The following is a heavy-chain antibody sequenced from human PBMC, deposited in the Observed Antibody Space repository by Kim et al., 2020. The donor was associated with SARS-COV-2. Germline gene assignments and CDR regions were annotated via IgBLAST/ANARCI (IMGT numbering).Heavy chain of an antibody. Sequence: GGSLRLSCAASGFTFSSYSMNWVRQAPGKGLEWVSYISSSSSTIYYADSVKGRFTISRDNAKNSLYLQMNSLRDEDTAVYYCAREALDYYDSSGYFRDFWGQGTLVTVSS. J-gene: IGHJ4*02. V-gene: IGHV3-48*02. CDR2: ISSSSSTI. D-gene: IGHD3-22*01. CDR3: AREALDYYDSSGYFRDF. CDR1: GFTFSSYS.